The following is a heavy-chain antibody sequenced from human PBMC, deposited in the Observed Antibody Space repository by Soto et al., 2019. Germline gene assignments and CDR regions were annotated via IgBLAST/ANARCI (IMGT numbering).Heavy chain of an antibody. J-gene: IGHJ4*02. V-gene: IGHV5-51*01. CDR1: GYTFTIYW. Sequence: LGESLKISCQVSGYTFTIYWIGWVRQMPGKGLEWMGIIYPSDSDTRYSPSFQGQVTISADQSINTAYLQWDSLKASDTAIYYCARPANTVADHFDLCDQGTPGTVST. D-gene: IGHD4-17*01. CDR3: ARPANTVADHFDL. CDR2: IYPSDSDT.